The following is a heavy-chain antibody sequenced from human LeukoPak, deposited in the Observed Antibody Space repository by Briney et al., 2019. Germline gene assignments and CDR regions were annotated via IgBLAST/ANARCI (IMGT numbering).Heavy chain of an antibody. V-gene: IGHV4-61*01. J-gene: IGHJ6*02. D-gene: IGHD6-13*01. Sequence: SESLSLTCTVSGGSVSSGSYYWSCIRQPPGKGLEWIGSVYYSDGASVNPSLKSRVTKSVDTSKNQFSLKLSSVTAADTAVYYCARDGHRDNSSSWYSPYYYYYFGMDVWGQGTTVTVTS. CDR3: ARDGHRDNSSSWYSPYYYYYFGMDV. CDR1: GGSVSSGSYY. CDR2: VYYSDGA.